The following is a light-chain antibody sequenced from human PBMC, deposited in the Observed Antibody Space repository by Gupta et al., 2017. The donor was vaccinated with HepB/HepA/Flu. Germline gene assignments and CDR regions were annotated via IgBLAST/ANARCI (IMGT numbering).Light chain of an antibody. CDR2: GAS. J-gene: IGKJ2*02. Sequence: EIVLTQSPGTLSLSPGERATLSCRASQSVSSSYLAWYQQKPGQAPRLLIYGASSRATGIPDRFSGSGSGTDFTLTISRREPEDFAVYYCQQYGSSPWCTFGQGTKLEIK. CDR1: QSVSSSY. CDR3: QQYGSSPWCT. V-gene: IGKV3-20*01.